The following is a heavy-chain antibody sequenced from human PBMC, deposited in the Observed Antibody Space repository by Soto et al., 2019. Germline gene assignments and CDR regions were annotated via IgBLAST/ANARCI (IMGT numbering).Heavy chain of an antibody. CDR2: INHSGST. Sequence: SETLSLTCAVYGGSFSGYYWSWIRQPPGKGLEWIGEINHSGSTNYNPSLKSRVTISVDTSNNQFSLKLSSVTAADTAVYYCARGDYGDGYGMDVWGQGTTVTVSS. CDR3: ARGDYGDGYGMDV. D-gene: IGHD4-17*01. CDR1: GGSFSGYY. J-gene: IGHJ6*02. V-gene: IGHV4-34*01.